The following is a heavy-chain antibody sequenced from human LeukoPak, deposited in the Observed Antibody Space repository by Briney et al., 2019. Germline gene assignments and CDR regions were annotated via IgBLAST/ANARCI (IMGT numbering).Heavy chain of an antibody. V-gene: IGHV4-34*01. D-gene: IGHD5-18*01. J-gene: IGHJ4*02. Sequence: NTSEPLSLTCAVYGGSFSGYYWSWIRQPPGKGLEWIGEITHSGSTNYNPSLKSRVTISVDTSKNQFSLKLSSVTAADTAVYYCARAGLGYSYGYGSLAFDYWGQGTVVTVSS. CDR3: ARAGLGYSYGYGSLAFDY. CDR1: GGSFSGYY. CDR2: ITHSGST.